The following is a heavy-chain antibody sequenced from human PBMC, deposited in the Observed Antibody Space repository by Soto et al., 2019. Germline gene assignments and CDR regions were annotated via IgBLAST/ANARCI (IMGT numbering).Heavy chain of an antibody. Sequence: QVQLVQSGAEVKKPGSSVKVSCKASGGTFSSYAISWVRQAPGQGLEWMGGIIPIFGTANYAQKFQGRVTXPXDXXTSAAYMELSSLRSEDTSGSCCAGDYGATFRYFDLWGRGTLVTVSS. CDR3: AGDYGATFRYFDL. CDR1: GGTFSSYA. V-gene: IGHV1-69*05. D-gene: IGHD3-16*01. CDR2: IIPIFGTA. J-gene: IGHJ2*01.